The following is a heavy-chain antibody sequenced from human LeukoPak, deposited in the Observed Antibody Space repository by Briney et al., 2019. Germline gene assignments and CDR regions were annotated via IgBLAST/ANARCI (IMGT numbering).Heavy chain of an antibody. D-gene: IGHD5-12*01. V-gene: IGHV3-23*01. CDR2: ISISGGVT. J-gene: IGHJ4*02. CDR1: GFTFYRFA. Sequence: GGSLRLSCAASGFTFYRFALSWVRQAPGKGLEWVSGISISGGVTYYADSVKGRFTISRDNSKSTVYLQMTSLRAEDTAMYYCARGTRGYSGYDYPDFWGQGTLVTVSS. CDR3: ARGTRGYSGYDYPDF.